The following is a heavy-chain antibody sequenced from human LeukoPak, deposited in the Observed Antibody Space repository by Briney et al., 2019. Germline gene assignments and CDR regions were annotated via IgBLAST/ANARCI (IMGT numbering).Heavy chain of an antibody. CDR2: INHSGST. Sequence: PSETLSLTCAVYGGSFSGYYWSWIRQPPGKGLEWIREINHSGSTNYNPSLKSRVTISVDTSKNQFSLKLSSVTAADTAVYYCARGRLTYYYDSSGYYFWGQGTLVTVSS. V-gene: IGHV4-34*01. CDR3: ARGRLTYYYDSSGYYF. D-gene: IGHD3-22*01. CDR1: GGSFSGYY. J-gene: IGHJ1*01.